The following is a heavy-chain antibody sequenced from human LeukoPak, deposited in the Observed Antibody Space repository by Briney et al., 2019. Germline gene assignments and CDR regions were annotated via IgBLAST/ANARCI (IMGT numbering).Heavy chain of an antibody. CDR2: INHSGST. CDR3: ARGLGRYYDSSG. CDR1: GGSFSGYY. D-gene: IGHD3-22*01. J-gene: IGHJ4*02. Sequence: PSETLSLTCAVYGGSFSGYYWSWIRQPPGKGLEWIGEINHSGSTNYNPSLKSRVTISVDTSKNQFSLKLSSVTAADTAVYYCARGLGRYYDSSGWGQGTLVTVSS. V-gene: IGHV4-34*01.